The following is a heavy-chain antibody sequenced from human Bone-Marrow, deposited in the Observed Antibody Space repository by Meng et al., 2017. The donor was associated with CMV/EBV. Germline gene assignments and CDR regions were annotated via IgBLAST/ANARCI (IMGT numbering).Heavy chain of an antibody. CDR2: IYYSGST. J-gene: IGHJ6*02. CDR3: ARGGVVVVAAPTQDV. Sequence: GSLRLSCTVSGGSISSYYWSWIRQPPGKGLEWIGYIYYSGSTNYNPSLKSRVTISVDTSKNQFSLKLSSVTAADTAVYYCARGGVVVVAAPTQDVWGQSTT. D-gene: IGHD2-15*01. V-gene: IGHV4-59*01. CDR1: GGSISSYY.